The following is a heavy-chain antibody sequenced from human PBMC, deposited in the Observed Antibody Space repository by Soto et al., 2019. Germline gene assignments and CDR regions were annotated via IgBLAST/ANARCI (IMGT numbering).Heavy chain of an antibody. D-gene: IGHD2-21*02. J-gene: IGHJ5*02. CDR1: GFSLSNARMG. CDR2: IFSNDEK. V-gene: IGHV2-26*01. CDR3: ARQVSYCGGDCYSALGWFDP. Sequence: SGPTLVNPTQTLTLTCTVSGFSLSNARMGVSWIRQPPGKALEWLAHIFSNDEKSYSTSLKSRLTISKDTSKSQVVLTMTNMDPVDTATYYCARQVSYCGGDCYSALGWFDPWGQGTLVTVSS.